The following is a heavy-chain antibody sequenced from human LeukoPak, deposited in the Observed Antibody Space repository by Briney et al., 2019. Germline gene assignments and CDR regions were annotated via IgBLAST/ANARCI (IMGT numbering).Heavy chain of an antibody. D-gene: IGHD3-10*01. CDR3: AKGLVLGNPRGADY. CDR2: ISYDGNTK. Sequence: GGSLRLSCAASGFTFNTYGMHWVRQAPGKGLEWVAVISYDGNTKYYSDSVKGRFTISRDNSENTLFLQMNSLRAEDTAVYYCAKGLVLGNPRGADYWGQGTLVTVSS. CDR1: GFTFNTYG. J-gene: IGHJ4*02. V-gene: IGHV3-30*18.